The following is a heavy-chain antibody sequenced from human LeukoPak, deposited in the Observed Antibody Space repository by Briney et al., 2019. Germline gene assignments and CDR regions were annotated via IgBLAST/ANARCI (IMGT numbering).Heavy chain of an antibody. Sequence: GGSLRLSCAASGFTFSIYGMHWVRQSPGKGLEWVAVIWNDGSNKYYADSVKGRFTISRDNSKNTLYLQMNSLRAEDTAVYYCARTYCSGGSCYSHYYYGMDVWGQGTTVTVSS. J-gene: IGHJ6*02. CDR2: IWNDGSNK. V-gene: IGHV3-33*01. D-gene: IGHD2-15*01. CDR1: GFTFSIYG. CDR3: ARTYCSGGSCYSHYYYGMDV.